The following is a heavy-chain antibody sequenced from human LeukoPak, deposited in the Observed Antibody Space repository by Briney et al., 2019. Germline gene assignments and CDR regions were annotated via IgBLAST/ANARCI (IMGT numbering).Heavy chain of an antibody. D-gene: IGHD3/OR15-3a*01. V-gene: IGHV3-23*01. CDR1: GFTFSSNA. CDR3: AKQRTYFDY. J-gene: IGHJ4*02. CDR2: ISGSGDST. Sequence: GGSLRLSCAASGFTFSSNAMSWVRQAPGKGLEWVSAISGSGDSTYYADSVKGRFTISRDNSKNTLFLQMNSLRAEDTAVYYCAKQRTYFDYWGQGTLVTVSS.